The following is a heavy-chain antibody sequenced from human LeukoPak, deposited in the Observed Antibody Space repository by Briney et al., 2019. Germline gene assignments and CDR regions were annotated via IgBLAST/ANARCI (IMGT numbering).Heavy chain of an antibody. CDR1: GFTFSSYG. Sequence: GGSLRLSCATSGFTFSSYGMHWVRQAPGKGLEWVAFIRYDGSNKYYADSVKGRFTISRDNSKNTLYLQMNSLRAEDTAVYYCAKGGRSSGWYGAYWGQGTLVTVSS. CDR2: IRYDGSNK. D-gene: IGHD6-19*01. CDR3: AKGGRSSGWYGAY. V-gene: IGHV3-30*02. J-gene: IGHJ4*02.